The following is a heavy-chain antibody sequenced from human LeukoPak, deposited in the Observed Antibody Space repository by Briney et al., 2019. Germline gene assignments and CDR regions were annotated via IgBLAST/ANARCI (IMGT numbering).Heavy chain of an antibody. Sequence: GASVKVSCKASGGTFSSYAISWVRQAPGQGLEWMGRIIPILGIANYAQKFQGRVTITADKSTSTAYMKLSSLRSEDTAVYYCASSYSSSSRPNLSFDYWGQGTLVTVSS. J-gene: IGHJ4*02. CDR2: IIPILGIA. CDR3: ASSYSSSSRPNLSFDY. D-gene: IGHD6-6*01. V-gene: IGHV1-69*04. CDR1: GGTFSSYA.